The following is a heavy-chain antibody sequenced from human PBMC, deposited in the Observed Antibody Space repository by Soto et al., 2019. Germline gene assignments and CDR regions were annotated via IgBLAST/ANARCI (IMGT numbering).Heavy chain of an antibody. CDR2: IYYSGST. CDR3: ARGIEGRSQRRYYYGMDV. D-gene: IGHD2-2*01. V-gene: IGHV4-61*01. CDR1: GGSVSSGSYY. Sequence: QVQLQESGPGLVKPSETLSLTCTVSGGSVSSGSYYWSWIRQPPGKGLEWIGYIYYSGSTNYNPSLKSRVTISVDTSKNQFSLKLSSVTAADTAVYYCARGIEGRSQRRYYYGMDVWGQGTTVTVSS. J-gene: IGHJ6*02.